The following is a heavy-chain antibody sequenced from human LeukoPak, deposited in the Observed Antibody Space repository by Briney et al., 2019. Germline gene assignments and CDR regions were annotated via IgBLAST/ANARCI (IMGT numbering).Heavy chain of an antibody. CDR1: GFSFSSYS. J-gene: IGHJ4*02. Sequence: PGGSLRLSCAASGFSFSSYSMNWVRQAPGKGLEWVSYISNSDGTIYYADSVKGRFTISRDNAKNSLYLQMNSLRAEDTAVYYCARDAHRTGTSFDYWGQGTLVTVSS. CDR3: ARDAHRTGTSFDY. V-gene: IGHV3-48*01. CDR2: ISNSDGTI. D-gene: IGHD3/OR15-3a*01.